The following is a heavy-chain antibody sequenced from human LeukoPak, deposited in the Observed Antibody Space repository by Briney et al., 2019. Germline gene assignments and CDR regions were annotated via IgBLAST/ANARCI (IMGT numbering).Heavy chain of an antibody. D-gene: IGHD3-9*01. V-gene: IGHV3-23*01. Sequence: GGSLRLSCAASGFTFSNYAMNWVRQAPGKGLEWVSLISGSTGSTYYADSVKGRFSISRDNSKNTVYLQMNSLRAEDTAVYHCANDMTGPVDSWGQGTLVTVSS. CDR3: ANDMTGPVDS. CDR1: GFTFSNYA. J-gene: IGHJ4*02. CDR2: ISGSTGST.